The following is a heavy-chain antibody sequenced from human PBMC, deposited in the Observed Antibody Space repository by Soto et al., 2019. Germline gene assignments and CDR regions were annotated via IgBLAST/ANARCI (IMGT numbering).Heavy chain of an antibody. Sequence: PSETLSLTCTVSGGSISSYYWSWIRQPPGKGLEWIGYIYYSGSTNYNPSLKSRVTISVDTSKNQFSLKLSSVTAADTAVYYCGRYSSVYLTGRPFDYGGREPLVTVSS. V-gene: IGHV4-59*01. CDR3: GRYSSVYLTGRPFDY. J-gene: IGHJ4*02. CDR2: IYYSGST. D-gene: IGHD3-22*01. CDR1: GGSISSYY.